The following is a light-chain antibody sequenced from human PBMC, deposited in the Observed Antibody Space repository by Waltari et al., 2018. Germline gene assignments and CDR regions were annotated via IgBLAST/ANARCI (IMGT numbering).Light chain of an antibody. CDR3: QHYVRLPAT. J-gene: IGKJ1*01. V-gene: IGKV3-20*01. Sequence: IVLSLPPRHVPLPPGQRATLSCRASQSFSRALAWYQQNPGQAPRLLIYDASTRAIGIPDRFSGGGSGTDFSLTISRLEPEDFAVYYCQHYVRLPATFGQGTTVEIK. CDR2: DAS. CDR1: QSFSRA.